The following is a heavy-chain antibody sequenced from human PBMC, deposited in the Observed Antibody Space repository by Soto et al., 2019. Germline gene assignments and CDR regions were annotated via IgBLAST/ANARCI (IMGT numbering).Heavy chain of an antibody. CDR2: IWHDGSFR. D-gene: IGHD3-10*01. CDR3: ARGDHRGLGTEFDL. Sequence: PGGSLRLSCAASGFTFSNYGMHWVRQAPGKGLEWVAVIWHDGSFRYYGGSVKGRFTISRDNSKNTLYLQMNSLRVEDTAVYFCARGDHRGLGTEFDLWGQGTLVTVSS. J-gene: IGHJ5*02. CDR1: GFTFSNYG. V-gene: IGHV3-33*03.